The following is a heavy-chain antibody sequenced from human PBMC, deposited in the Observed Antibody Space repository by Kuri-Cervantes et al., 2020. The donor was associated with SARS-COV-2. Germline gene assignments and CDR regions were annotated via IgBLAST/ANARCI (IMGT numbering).Heavy chain of an antibody. CDR2: IWHHGSNK. J-gene: IGHJ4*02. Sequence: GESLKISCVASGFTFNNFGMHWVRQAPGKGLEWVAVIWHHGSNKYYGDSVRGRFTISRDNSKNTLYLQMDSLRADDTAVYYCARDDSALTGYYFDSWGQGTLVTVSS. V-gene: IGHV3-33*01. CDR1: GFTFNNFG. D-gene: IGHD3-22*01. CDR3: ARDDSALTGYYFDS.